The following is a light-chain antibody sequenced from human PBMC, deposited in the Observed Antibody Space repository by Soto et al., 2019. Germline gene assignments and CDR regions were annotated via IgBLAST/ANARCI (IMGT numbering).Light chain of an antibody. CDR2: DVN. V-gene: IGLV2-23*02. J-gene: IGLJ2*01. CDR3: CAYGGGSTWL. CDR1: SSDVGDYDF. Sequence: QSVLTQPASVSGSPGQSITISCTGTSSDVGDYDFVSWYQQRPGEGPKVIIFDVNSRPSGVSSRFSGSKSGNTVSLTISGIQSEDEGDYYCCAYGGGSTWLFGGGTKVTVL.